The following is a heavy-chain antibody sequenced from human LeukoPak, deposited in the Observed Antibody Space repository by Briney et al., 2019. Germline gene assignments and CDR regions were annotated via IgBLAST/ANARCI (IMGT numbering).Heavy chain of an antibody. Sequence: GGSLRLSCAASGFRFSSYGMHWVRQVPGKGLEWVSSISVTTTFIYYADSVKGRFTISRDNAKNSLYLQMNTLRVDDTAVYYCARDLPGELGRGVFDIWGQGTMVTVSS. D-gene: IGHD1-1*01. J-gene: IGHJ3*02. CDR1: GFRFSSYG. V-gene: IGHV3-21*01. CDR3: ARDLPGELGRGVFDI. CDR2: ISVTTTFI.